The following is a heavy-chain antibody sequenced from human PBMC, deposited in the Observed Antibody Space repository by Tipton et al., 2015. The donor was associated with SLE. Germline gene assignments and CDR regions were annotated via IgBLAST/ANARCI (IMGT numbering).Heavy chain of an antibody. CDR3: ARLQEGYKYFYGMDV. D-gene: IGHD5-18*01. Sequence: TLSLTCSVSGGSISSYYWGWLRQPPGKGLEWIGSVFYSGSTYYNPSLKSRVTISVDTSKNKFSLKLTSVTAADTAVYYCARLQEGYKYFYGMDVWGHGTTVTVSS. CDR1: GGSISSYY. CDR2: VFYSGST. J-gene: IGHJ6*02. V-gene: IGHV4-39*07.